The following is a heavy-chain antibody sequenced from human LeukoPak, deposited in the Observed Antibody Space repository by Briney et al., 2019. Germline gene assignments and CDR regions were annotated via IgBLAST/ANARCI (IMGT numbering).Heavy chain of an antibody. CDR3: AKDTMTTHYYYMDV. D-gene: IGHD4-11*01. J-gene: IGHJ6*03. Sequence: GGSLRLPCAASGFTFSSYAMSWVRQAPGKGLEWVSAISGSGGSTYYADSVKGRFTISRDNSKNTLYLQMNSLRAEDTAVYYCAKDTMTTHYYYMDVWGKGTTVTVSS. V-gene: IGHV3-23*01. CDR1: GFTFSSYA. CDR2: ISGSGGST.